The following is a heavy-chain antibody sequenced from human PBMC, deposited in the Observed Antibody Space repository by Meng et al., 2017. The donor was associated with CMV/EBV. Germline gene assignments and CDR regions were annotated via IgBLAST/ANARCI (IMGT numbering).Heavy chain of an antibody. Sequence: FTFISYGLHWVRQAPGKGREWVAVICDPGSNKSYADSVKRRFTISRDNSKNTLYLQMNSLRAEDTAVYYCARGAQVDTAMVRYWFDPWGQGTLVTVSS. CDR3: ARGAQVDTAMVRYWFDP. J-gene: IGHJ5*02. CDR2: ICDPGSNK. CDR1: FTFISYG. D-gene: IGHD5-18*01. V-gene: IGHV3-33*01.